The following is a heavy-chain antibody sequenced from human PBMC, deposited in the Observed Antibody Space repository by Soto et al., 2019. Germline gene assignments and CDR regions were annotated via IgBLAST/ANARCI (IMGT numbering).Heavy chain of an antibody. V-gene: IGHV4-39*01. Sequence: SETLSLTCNVSGGAISIISYYLDWIRQPPGKGLEWIGTIYYTGTTYYNPSLKSRVTISVDRSKKQFSLKLSSVTAEDKAVYYCARKENITSPFDPWGQGILVTVSS. J-gene: IGHJ5*02. CDR3: ARKENITSPFDP. CDR2: IYYTGTT. CDR1: GGAISIISYY. D-gene: IGHD2-2*01.